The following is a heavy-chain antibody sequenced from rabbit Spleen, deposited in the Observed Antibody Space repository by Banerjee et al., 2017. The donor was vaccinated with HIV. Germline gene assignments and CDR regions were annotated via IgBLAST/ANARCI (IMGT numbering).Heavy chain of an antibody. J-gene: IGHJ4*01. Sequence: EQLVESGGGLVQPEGSLTLTCTASGFSLSSSYYMCWVRQAPGKRPEWIAGIYTGSSGGTYYASWAKGRFTISKTSSTTVTLQMTSLTAADTATYFCARGSATMTMVIIGYYLSLWGPGTLVTVS. CDR3: ARGSATMTMVIIGYYLSL. V-gene: IGHV1S45*01. CDR2: IYTGSSGGT. CDR1: GFSLSSSYY. D-gene: IGHD2-1*01.